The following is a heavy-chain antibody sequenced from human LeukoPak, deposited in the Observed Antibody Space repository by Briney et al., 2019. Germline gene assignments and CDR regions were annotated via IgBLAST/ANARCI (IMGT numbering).Heavy chain of an antibody. CDR1: GYSISSGYY. CDR2: IYHSGST. D-gene: IGHD6-19*01. J-gene: IGHJ6*02. CDR3: ARELWKDSSGWPTPDYYYGMDV. V-gene: IGHV4-38-2*02. Sequence: PSETLSLTCTVSGYSISSGYYWGWIRQPPGKGLEWIGSIYHSGSTYYNPSLKSRVTISVDTSKNQFSLKLSSVTAADTAVYYCARELWKDSSGWPTPDYYYGMDVWGQGTTVTVSS.